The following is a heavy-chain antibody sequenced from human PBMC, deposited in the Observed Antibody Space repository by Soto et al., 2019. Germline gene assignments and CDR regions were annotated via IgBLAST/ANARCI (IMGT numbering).Heavy chain of an antibody. Sequence: GGSLRLSCAASGFTFSSYWMSWVRQAPGKGLEWVANIKQDGSEKYYVDSVKGRFTISRDNAKNSPYLQMNSLRAEDTAVYYCARVFGTAVAYAFDIWGQGTMVTVSS. V-gene: IGHV3-7*01. D-gene: IGHD6-19*01. CDR1: GFTFSSYW. CDR2: IKQDGSEK. J-gene: IGHJ3*02. CDR3: ARVFGTAVAYAFDI.